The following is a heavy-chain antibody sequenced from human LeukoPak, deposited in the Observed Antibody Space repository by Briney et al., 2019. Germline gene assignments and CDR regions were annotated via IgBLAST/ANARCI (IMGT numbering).Heavy chain of an antibody. J-gene: IGHJ6*03. V-gene: IGHV3-23*01. CDR1: GFTFSSYG. Sequence: GGSLRLSCAASGFTFSSYGMSWVRQAPGKGLEWVSAISGSGGSTYYADSVKGRFTISRDNSKNTLYLQVNSLRSDDTAVYYCARVPALVAATEIYYYYYMDVWGKGTTVTVSS. CDR2: ISGSGGST. CDR3: ARVPALVAATEIYYYYYMDV. D-gene: IGHD2-15*01.